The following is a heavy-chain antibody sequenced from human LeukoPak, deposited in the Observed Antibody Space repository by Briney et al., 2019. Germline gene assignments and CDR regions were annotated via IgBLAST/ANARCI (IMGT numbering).Heavy chain of an antibody. Sequence: GGSLRLSCAASGFTFSNYAMSWVRQAPGKGLEWVSINSGGSTYYADSVKGRFTISRDHSKNTLYLQMNSLRAEDTAVYYCARDYYYYAMDVWGQGTTVTVSS. CDR3: ARDYYYYAMDV. CDR1: GFTFSNYA. J-gene: IGHJ6*02. V-gene: IGHV3-53*01. CDR2: NSGGST.